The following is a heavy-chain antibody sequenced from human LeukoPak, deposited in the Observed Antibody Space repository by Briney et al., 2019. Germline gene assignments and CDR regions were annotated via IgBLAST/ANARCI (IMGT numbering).Heavy chain of an antibody. D-gene: IGHD5-18*01. V-gene: IGHV1-69*04. J-gene: IGHJ4*02. Sequence: SVKVSCKASGGTFSSYAISWVRQAPGQGLEWMGRIIPIFGIANYAQKFQGRVTITADKSTSTAYMELSSLKASDTAMYYCARRAMGLYYFDYWGQGTLVTVSS. CDR1: GGTFSSYA. CDR2: IIPIFGIA. CDR3: ARRAMGLYYFDY.